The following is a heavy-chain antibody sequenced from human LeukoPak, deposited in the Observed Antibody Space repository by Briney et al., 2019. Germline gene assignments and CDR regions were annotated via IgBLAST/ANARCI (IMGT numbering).Heavy chain of an antibody. Sequence: PGRTLRLSCAASGFTFSSYAMHWVRQAPGKGLEWVALIPYDGSNKYYADSVKGRFTVSRDNSKNTLYLQMNSLRAEDTAVYYCVRGAYSSSLLNFDYWGQGTLVTVSS. CDR3: VRGAYSSSLLNFDY. J-gene: IGHJ4*02. V-gene: IGHV3-30*04. CDR2: IPYDGSNK. CDR1: GFTFSSYA. D-gene: IGHD6-13*01.